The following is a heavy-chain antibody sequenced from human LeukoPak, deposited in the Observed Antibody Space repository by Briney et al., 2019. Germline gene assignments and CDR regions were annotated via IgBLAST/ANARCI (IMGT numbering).Heavy chain of an antibody. CDR2: FYSSGST. Sequence: SQTLSLTCTVSGGSISSGSYYWSWIRQPAGKGLEWVGRFYSSGSTNYNPSLKSRVTTSVDMSKNQFSLKMTSVTAADTAVYYCARATRLAYGGNSYYFDYWGQGTLVTVSS. V-gene: IGHV4-61*02. CDR1: GGSISSGSYY. CDR3: ARATRLAYGGNSYYFDY. D-gene: IGHD4-23*01. J-gene: IGHJ4*02.